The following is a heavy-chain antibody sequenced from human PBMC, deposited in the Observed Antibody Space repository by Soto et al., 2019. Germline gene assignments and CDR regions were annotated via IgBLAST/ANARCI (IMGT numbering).Heavy chain of an antibody. V-gene: IGHV3-48*01. D-gene: IGHD6-13*01. CDR1: GFTFSSYN. Sequence: EVQLVESGGGLVQPGGSLRLSCAASGFTFSSYNMNWVRQAPGKGLEWVSYISSSSSSIYYADSVKGRFTISRDNAKNSLYLQMNSLRAEDTSVYYCAKYTYSSSFDYWGQGTLVNVSS. J-gene: IGHJ4*02. CDR3: AKYTYSSSFDY. CDR2: ISSSSSSI.